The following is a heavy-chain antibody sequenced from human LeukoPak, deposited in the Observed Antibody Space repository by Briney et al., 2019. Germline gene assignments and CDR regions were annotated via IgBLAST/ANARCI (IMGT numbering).Heavy chain of an antibody. CDR3: ARAAYYDFWSGWYDY. CDR1: GGSFPSRSYY. CDR2: IYYSGST. Sequence: SETLSLTATASGGSFPSRSYYWGWPPHPPGRALGWIGYIYYSGSTYYNPSLKSRVTISVDTSKNQFSLKLSSVTAADTAVYYCARAAYYDFWSGWYDYWGQGTLVTVSS. V-gene: IGHV4-30-4*08. D-gene: IGHD3-3*01. J-gene: IGHJ4*02.